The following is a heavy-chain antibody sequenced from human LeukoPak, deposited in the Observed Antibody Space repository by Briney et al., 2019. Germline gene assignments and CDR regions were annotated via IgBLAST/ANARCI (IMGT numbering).Heavy chain of an antibody. CDR3: AKADYGGYYYYYYYMDV. CDR2: ISGSGGST. J-gene: IGHJ6*03. Sequence: GGSLRLSCAASGFTFSSYAMSWVRQAPGKGLEWVSAISGSGGSTYYADSVKGRFTISRDNSKNTLYLQMNSLRAEDTAVYYCAKADYGGYYYYYYYMDVWGKGTTVTVSS. V-gene: IGHV3-23*01. D-gene: IGHD4-23*01. CDR1: GFTFSSYA.